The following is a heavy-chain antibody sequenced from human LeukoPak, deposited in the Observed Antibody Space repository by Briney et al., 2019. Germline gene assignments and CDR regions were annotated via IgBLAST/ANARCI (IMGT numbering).Heavy chain of an antibody. CDR3: ARYRYYYDSSGYRYYYYGMDV. V-gene: IGHV1-18*01. J-gene: IGHJ6*02. CDR2: ISAYNGNT. D-gene: IGHD3-22*01. Sequence: ASVKVSCKASGYTFTSYGISWVRQAPGQGLEWMGRISAYNGNTNYAQKLQGRVTMTTDTSTSTAYMELRSLRSDDTAVYYCARYRYYYDSSGYRYYYYGMDVWGQGTTVTVSS. CDR1: GYTFTSYG.